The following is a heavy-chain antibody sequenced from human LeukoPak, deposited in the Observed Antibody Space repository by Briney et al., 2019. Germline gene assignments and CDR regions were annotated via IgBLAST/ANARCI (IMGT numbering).Heavy chain of an antibody. D-gene: IGHD3-22*01. V-gene: IGHV1-18*01. J-gene: IGHJ4*02. CDR3: ARDEYYYDSSGYYFRRCDY. CDR1: GYTFTSYG. CDR2: ISAYNGNT. Sequence: GASVKVSCKASGYTFTSYGISWVRQAPGQWLEWMGWISAYNGNTNYAQKLQGRVTMTTDTSTCTAYMELRSLRSDDTAVYYCARDEYYYDSSGYYFRRCDYWGQGTLVTVSS.